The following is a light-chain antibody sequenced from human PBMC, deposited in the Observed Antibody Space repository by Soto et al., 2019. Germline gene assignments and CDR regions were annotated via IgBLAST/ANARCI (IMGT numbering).Light chain of an antibody. CDR1: SSDVGGYNY. CDR3: SSYTSSSTLDV. CDR2: DVS. J-gene: IGLJ1*01. Sequence: QSALTQPASVSGSPGQSITISCTGTSSDVGGYNYVSWYQQHPGKAPKLMIYDVSNRPSGVSNRFSGSKSGNTDSLTISGLQAEDGADYYCSSYTSSSTLDVFGTGTKHTVL. V-gene: IGLV2-14*01.